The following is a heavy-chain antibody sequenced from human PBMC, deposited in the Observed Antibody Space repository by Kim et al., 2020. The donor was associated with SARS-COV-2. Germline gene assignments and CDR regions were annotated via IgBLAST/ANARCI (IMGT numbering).Heavy chain of an antibody. V-gene: IGHV3-30*04. Sequence: GGSLRLSCAASGFTFSSYAMHWVRQAPGKGLEWVAVISYDGSNKYYADSVKGRFTISRDNSKNTLYLQMNSLRAEDTAVYYCSRDILTGYYRWGEAFDIWGQGTMVTVSS. J-gene: IGHJ3*02. CDR2: ISYDGSNK. CDR1: GFTFSSYA. D-gene: IGHD3-9*01. CDR3: SRDILTGYYRWGEAFDI.